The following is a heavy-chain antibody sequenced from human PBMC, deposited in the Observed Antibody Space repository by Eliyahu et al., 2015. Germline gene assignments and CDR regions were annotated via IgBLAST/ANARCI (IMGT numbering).Heavy chain of an antibody. CDR2: IWNDGSNK. Sequence: QVQLVESGGGVVQPGRSLRLSCAASGFTFXTYGIHWVRQAPGKGLEWVAVIWNDGSNKYYGDSVKGRFTISRDNSKNTVYLQMNTLRAEDTAVYYCARVRDGYNAPHFDYWGQGTLVTVSS. CDR3: ARVRDGYNAPHFDY. J-gene: IGHJ4*02. V-gene: IGHV3-33*01. D-gene: IGHD5-24*01. CDR1: GFTFXTYG.